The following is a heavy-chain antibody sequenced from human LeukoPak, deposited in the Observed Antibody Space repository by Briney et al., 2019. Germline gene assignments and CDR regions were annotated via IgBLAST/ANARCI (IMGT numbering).Heavy chain of an antibody. J-gene: IGHJ4*02. V-gene: IGHV3-53*01. CDR3: AKGYYYDSKGFDY. Sequence: GGSLRLSCAASGFTVSNNYMSWVRQAPGKGLEWVSLIYSGGSTYYADSVKGRFTISRDNSKNTLYLQMNSLRAEDTAVYYCAKGYYYDSKGFDYWGQGTLVTVSS. D-gene: IGHD3-22*01. CDR1: GFTVSNNY. CDR2: IYSGGST.